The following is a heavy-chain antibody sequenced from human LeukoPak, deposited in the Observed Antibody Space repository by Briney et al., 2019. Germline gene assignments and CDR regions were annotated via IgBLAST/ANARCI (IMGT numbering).Heavy chain of an antibody. CDR2: INHSGST. D-gene: IGHD1-26*01. V-gene: IGHV4-34*01. CDR1: GGSFSGYY. J-gene: IGHJ4*02. CDR3: ARAIEVGAMTPFDY. Sequence: SETLSLTCAVYGGSFSGYYWSWIRQPPGKGLEWIGEINHSGSTNYNPSLKSRVTISVDTSKNQFSLKLSSVTAADTAVYYCARAIEVGAMTPFDYWGQGTLVTVYS.